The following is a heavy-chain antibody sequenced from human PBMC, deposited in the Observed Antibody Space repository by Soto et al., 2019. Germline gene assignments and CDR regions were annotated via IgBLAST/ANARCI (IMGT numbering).Heavy chain of an antibody. CDR2: FDPEDGET. CDR3: ATESPADTDAFDI. D-gene: IGHD6-13*01. CDR1: GYTLTELS. V-gene: IGHV1-24*01. Sequence: ASLKVSCKISGYTLTELSMHCVRHTPGKGLEWMGGFDPEDGETIYAQKFQGRVTMTEDTSTDTAYMELSSLRSEDTAVYYCATESPADTDAFDIWGQGTMVTVSS. J-gene: IGHJ3*02.